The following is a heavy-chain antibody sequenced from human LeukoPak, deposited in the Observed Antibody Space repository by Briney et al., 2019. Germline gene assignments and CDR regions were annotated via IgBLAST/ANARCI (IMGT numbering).Heavy chain of an antibody. V-gene: IGHV3-23*01. D-gene: IGHD3-16*02. J-gene: IGHJ3*01. Sequence: GGSLRLSCAVSGFTFSSYAMSWVRQAPGEGLEWVSAISGGGGATYYADSVKGRFTISRDNSKNTLYLQMNSLRAEDTAVYYCAKAGTTFGGVIAPGYVWGQGTMVTVSS. CDR2: ISGGGGAT. CDR1: GFTFSSYA. CDR3: AKAGTTFGGVIAPGYV.